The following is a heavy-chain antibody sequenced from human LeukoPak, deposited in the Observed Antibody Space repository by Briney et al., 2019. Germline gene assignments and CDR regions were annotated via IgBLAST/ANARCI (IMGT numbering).Heavy chain of an antibody. CDR2: FDPEDGET. CDR3: ATLGSYSSSWYGAYFDY. Sequence: ASVKVSCKVSGYTLTKLSMHWVRQAPGKGLEWMGGFDPEDGETIYAQKFQGRVTMTEDTSTDTAHMELGSLRSEDTAVYYCATLGSYSSSWYGAYFDYWGQGTLITVSS. CDR1: GYTLTKLS. D-gene: IGHD6-13*01. J-gene: IGHJ4*02. V-gene: IGHV1-24*01.